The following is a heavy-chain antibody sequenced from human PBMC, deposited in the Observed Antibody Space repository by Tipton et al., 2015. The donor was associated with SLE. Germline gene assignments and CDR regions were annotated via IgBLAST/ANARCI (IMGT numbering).Heavy chain of an antibody. Sequence: LRLSCTVSGGSISSSSYYWGWIRQPPGKGLEWIGRIYYSGSTYYNPSLKSRVTISVDTSKNQFSPKLSSVTAADTAVYYCASSNGYSSSWYGPYNWFDPWGQGTLVTVSS. D-gene: IGHD6-13*01. CDR2: IYYSGST. CDR3: ASSNGYSSSWYGPYNWFDP. V-gene: IGHV4-39*07. CDR1: GGSISSSSYY. J-gene: IGHJ5*02.